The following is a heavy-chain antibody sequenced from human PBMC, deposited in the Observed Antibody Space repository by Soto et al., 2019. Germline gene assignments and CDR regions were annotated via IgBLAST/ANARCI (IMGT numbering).Heavy chain of an antibody. CDR2: IKHTGDA. CDR3: AREVRLHWFES. Sequence: SETLSLTCAVSGDSIKTETWWSWLRQLPGTGLEWIGEIKHTGDANANPALRSRVSMSVDRTKNQFFLNLRSVSAADTAVYFCAREVRLHWFESWGQGTLVTVSS. CDR1: GDSIKTETW. D-gene: IGHD3-10*01. V-gene: IGHV4-4*02. J-gene: IGHJ5*01.